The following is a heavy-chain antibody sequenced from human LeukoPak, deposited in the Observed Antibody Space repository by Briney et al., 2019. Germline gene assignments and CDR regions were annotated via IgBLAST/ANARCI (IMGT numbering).Heavy chain of an antibody. J-gene: IGHJ5*02. D-gene: IGHD6-13*01. Sequence: ASVKVSCKASGYTFTGYYMHWVRQAPGQGLEWMGWINPNSGGTNYAQKFQGRVTMTRDTSISTAYMELSSLRSDDTAVYYCAFSKGIAAAGILFDPWGQGTLVTVSS. V-gene: IGHV1-2*02. CDR1: GYTFTGYY. CDR2: INPNSGGT. CDR3: AFSKGIAAAGILFDP.